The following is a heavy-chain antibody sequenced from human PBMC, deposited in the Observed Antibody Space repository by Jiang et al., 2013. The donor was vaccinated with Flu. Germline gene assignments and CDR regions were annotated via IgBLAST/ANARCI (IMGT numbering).Heavy chain of an antibody. J-gene: IGHJ4*02. D-gene: IGHD6-13*01. Sequence: GAEVKKPGESLKISCKGSGYSFTTYWIAWVRRVPGKGLEWMGIISPGDSDTRYSPSFQGQVTISADKSISTAFLQWSSLKASDSGMYYCARQKTNSWYDYWGQGTLITVSS. CDR3: ARQKTNSWYDY. CDR1: GYSFTTYW. CDR2: ISPGDSDT. V-gene: IGHV5-51*01.